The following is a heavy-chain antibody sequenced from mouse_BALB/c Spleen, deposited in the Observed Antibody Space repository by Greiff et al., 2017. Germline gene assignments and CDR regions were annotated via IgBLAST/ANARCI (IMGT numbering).Heavy chain of an antibody. V-gene: IGHV6-6*02. CDR3: TKEGSYYGYDGAY. CDR2: IRLKSNNYAT. CDR1: GFTFSNYW. D-gene: IGHD2-9*01. Sequence: DVQLQESGGGLVQPGGSMKLSCVASGFTFSNYWMNWVRQSPEKGLEWVAEIRLKSNNYATHYAESVKGRFTISRDDSKSSVYLQMNNLRAEDTGIYYCTKEGSYYGYDGAYWGQGTLVTVSA. J-gene: IGHJ3*01.